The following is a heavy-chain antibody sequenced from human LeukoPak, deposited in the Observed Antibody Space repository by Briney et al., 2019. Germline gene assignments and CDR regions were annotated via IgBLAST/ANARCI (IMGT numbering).Heavy chain of an antibody. J-gene: IGHJ4*02. D-gene: IGHD6-19*01. CDR3: ARDPGTRSSGWGPIDY. CDR1: GGTFSSYA. CDR2: IIPIFGTA. Sequence: SVKVSCKASGGTFSSYAISWVRQAPGQGLEWMGGIIPIFGTANYAQKFQGKVTITTDESTSTAYMELSSLRSDDTAVYYCARDPGTRSSGWGPIDYWGQGTLVTVSS. V-gene: IGHV1-69*05.